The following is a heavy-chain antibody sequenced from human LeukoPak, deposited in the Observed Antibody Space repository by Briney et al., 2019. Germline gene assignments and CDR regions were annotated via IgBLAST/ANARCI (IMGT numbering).Heavy chain of an antibody. Sequence: PGGSLRLSCAASGFTFSSYSMNWVRQAPGKGLEWVSYISSSSSTIYYADSVKGRFTISRDNAKNSLYLQMNSLRAEDTAVYYCARDTSYYDFWSGYRPDYFDYWGQGTLVTVSS. D-gene: IGHD3-3*01. CDR3: ARDTSYYDFWSGYRPDYFDY. V-gene: IGHV3-48*04. CDR2: ISSSSSTI. CDR1: GFTFSSYS. J-gene: IGHJ4*02.